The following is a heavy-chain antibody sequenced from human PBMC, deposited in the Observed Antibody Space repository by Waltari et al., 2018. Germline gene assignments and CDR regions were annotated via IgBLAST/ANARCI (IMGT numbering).Heavy chain of an antibody. D-gene: IGHD3-16*01. CDR3: ARVSSIFGDAFDL. CDR1: GYTFGIYT. CDR2: ISAHNGKT. Sequence: QDHLVQSGTEVKKPGDSVKVSCKASGYTFGIYTFTWVRQAPGQGLEWMGWISAHNGKTDYSQKFQGRVAMTTDTSTSTAYMELRSLTSDDTAVYYCARVSSIFGDAFDLWGQGTVVTVSS. J-gene: IGHJ3*01. V-gene: IGHV1-18*01.